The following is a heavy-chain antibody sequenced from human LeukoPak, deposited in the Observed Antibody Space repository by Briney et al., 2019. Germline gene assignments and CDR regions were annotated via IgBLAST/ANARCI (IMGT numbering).Heavy chain of an antibody. D-gene: IGHD5-12*01. CDR3: ARGIVATLDYFDY. J-gene: IGHJ4*02. CDR2: ISSSSSYI. V-gene: IGHV3-21*01. CDR1: GFTFSSYS. Sequence: GGSLRLSCAASGFTFSSYSMNWVRQAPGKGLEWVSSISSSSSYIYYADSVKGRFTISRDNAKNSLYLQMNSQRAEDTAVYYCARGIVATLDYFDYWGQGTLVTVSS.